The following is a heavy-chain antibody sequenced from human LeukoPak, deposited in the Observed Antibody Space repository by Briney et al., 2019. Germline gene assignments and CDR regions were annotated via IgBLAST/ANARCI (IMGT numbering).Heavy chain of an antibody. CDR3: AKENYYGSGSCFDY. CDR2: ISGSGGST. D-gene: IGHD3-10*01. Sequence: PGGSLTLPCTASGFTISSYAMSWLRQAPGKGLEWVSAISGSGGSTYYADSVKGRFTISRDNSKNTLYLQMNSLRAEDTAVYYCAKENYYGSGSCFDYWGQGTLVTVSS. V-gene: IGHV3-23*01. CDR1: GFTISSYA. J-gene: IGHJ4*02.